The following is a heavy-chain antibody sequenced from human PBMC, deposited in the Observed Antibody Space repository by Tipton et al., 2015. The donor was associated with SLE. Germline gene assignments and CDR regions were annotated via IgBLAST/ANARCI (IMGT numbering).Heavy chain of an antibody. D-gene: IGHD5-24*01. V-gene: IGHV3-23*01. Sequence: SLRLSCAASGFTFYNYAMNWVRQAPGKGLEWVSSISETGDSTHYADSVKGRFTISRDNTKSTLYLQMTSLRAEDTAVYYCAKQFVDVWGRGTMVIVSS. CDR3: AKQFVDV. J-gene: IGHJ3*01. CDR2: ISETGDST. CDR1: GFTFYNYA.